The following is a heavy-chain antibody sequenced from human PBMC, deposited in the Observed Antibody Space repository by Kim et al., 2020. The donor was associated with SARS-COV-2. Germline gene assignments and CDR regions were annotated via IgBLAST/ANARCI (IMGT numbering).Heavy chain of an antibody. CDR3: TSRFGELYYYYGMDV. J-gene: IGHJ6*02. V-gene: IGHV3-49*04. D-gene: IGHD3-10*01. CDR1: GFTFGDYA. CDR2: IRSKAYGGTT. Sequence: GGSLRLSCTASGFTFGDYAMSWVRQAPGKGLEWVGFIRSKAYGGTTEYAASVKGRFTISRDDSKSIAYLQMNSLKTEDTAVYYCTSRFGELYYYYGMDVWGQGTTLTVSS.